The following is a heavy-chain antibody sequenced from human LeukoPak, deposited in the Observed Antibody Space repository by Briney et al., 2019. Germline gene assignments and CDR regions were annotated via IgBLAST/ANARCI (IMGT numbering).Heavy chain of an antibody. CDR1: GGSISSGGYY. Sequence: SSQTLSLTCTVSGGSISSGGYYWSWIRQPPGKGLEWIGYIYYSGSTNYNPSLKSRVTISVDTSKNQFSLKLSSVTAADTAVYYCARDRHYYDSSGPTKYYYYYYGMDVWGQGTTVTVSS. V-gene: IGHV4-61*08. J-gene: IGHJ6*02. CDR2: IYYSGST. D-gene: IGHD3-22*01. CDR3: ARDRHYYDSSGPTKYYYYYYGMDV.